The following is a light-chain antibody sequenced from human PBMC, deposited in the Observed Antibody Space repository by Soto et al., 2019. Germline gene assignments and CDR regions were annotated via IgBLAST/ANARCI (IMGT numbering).Light chain of an antibody. CDR2: GAS. V-gene: IGKV3-15*01. CDR1: QSVGTS. CDR3: QQYNNWPPWT. J-gene: IGKJ1*01. Sequence: EIVLTQSPGTLSLSPGERATLSCRASQSVGTSLAWYQQKLGQAPRLLIYGASTRATDVPVRFSGSGSGTEFTLTISSLQSEDFAVYYCQQYNNWPPWTFGQGTKVDIK.